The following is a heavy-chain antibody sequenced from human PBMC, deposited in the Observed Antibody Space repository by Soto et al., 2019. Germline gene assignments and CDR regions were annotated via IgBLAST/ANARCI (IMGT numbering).Heavy chain of an antibody. CDR1: GGTFSSYA. V-gene: IGHV1-69*13. CDR3: ARSRSGYSGVFDY. J-gene: IGHJ4*02. D-gene: IGHD5-12*01. Sequence: ASVKVSCKASGGTFSSYAISWVRQAPGQGLEWMGGIIPIFGTANYAQKFQGRVTITADESTSTAYMELSSLRSEDTAVYYCARSRSGYSGVFDYWGQRTLVTVSS. CDR2: IIPIFGTA.